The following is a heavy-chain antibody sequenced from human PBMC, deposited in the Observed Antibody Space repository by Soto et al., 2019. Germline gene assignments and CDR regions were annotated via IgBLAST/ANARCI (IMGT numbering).Heavy chain of an antibody. D-gene: IGHD2-21*02. CDR1: GFTFRGYI. V-gene: IGHV3-21*01. CDR3: AREETAWPLAYGLDV. J-gene: IGHJ6*02. Sequence: GGSLSLSCATSGFTFRGYIMNLVRQAPGKGLEWAASISTRSDIYYADSVKGRFTISRDNAKNSVSLQMNSLRAEDTAVYYCAREETAWPLAYGLDVWGQGTTVTVSS. CDR2: ISTRSDI.